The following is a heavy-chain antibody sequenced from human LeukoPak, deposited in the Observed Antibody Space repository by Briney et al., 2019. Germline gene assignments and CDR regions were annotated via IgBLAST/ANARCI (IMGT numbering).Heavy chain of an antibody. Sequence: GGSLRLSCAASGFTVSSNHMSWVRQAPGKGLEWVSVIYSGGSTYHADSVKGRFTISRDNAKNSLYLQMNSLRAEDTAVYYCARNDYGGNPHTDYWGQGTLVTVSS. CDR1: GFTVSSNH. CDR3: ARNDYGGNPHTDY. CDR2: IYSGGST. V-gene: IGHV3-66*01. J-gene: IGHJ4*02. D-gene: IGHD4-17*01.